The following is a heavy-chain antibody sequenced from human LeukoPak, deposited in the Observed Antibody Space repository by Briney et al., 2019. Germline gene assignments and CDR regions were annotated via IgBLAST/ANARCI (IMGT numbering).Heavy chain of an antibody. Sequence: SSETLSLTCTVSGGSISSGDYYWSWIRQPPGKGLEWVGYIYYSGSTYYNPSLKSRFTISVDTSKNQFSLKLSSVTAADTAVYYCARGPYSKYGQFDYWGQGTLVTVSS. D-gene: IGHD4-11*01. J-gene: IGHJ4*02. CDR2: IYYSGST. CDR1: GGSISSGDYY. V-gene: IGHV4-30-4*08. CDR3: ARGPYSKYGQFDY.